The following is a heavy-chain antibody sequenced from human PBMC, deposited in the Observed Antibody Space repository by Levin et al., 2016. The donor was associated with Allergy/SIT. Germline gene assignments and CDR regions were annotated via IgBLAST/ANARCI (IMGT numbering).Heavy chain of an antibody. V-gene: IGHV1-69*04. CDR2: IIPILDIA. Sequence: SVKVSCKASGGTLSSYAISWVRQAPGQGLEWVGRIIPILDIANYAQKFQGRVTITADKSTSTAYMELNSLRSEDTAVYYCARIESSGDGRIDFWGQGTLVTISS. D-gene: IGHD2-21*02. CDR1: GGTLSSYA. J-gene: IGHJ4*02. CDR3: ARIESSGDGRIDF.